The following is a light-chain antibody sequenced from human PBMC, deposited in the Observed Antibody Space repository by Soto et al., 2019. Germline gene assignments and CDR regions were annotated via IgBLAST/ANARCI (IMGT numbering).Light chain of an antibody. J-gene: IGKJ1*01. Sequence: DVKMTQSPSTLSASVGDRVTITCRASQSISSWLAWYQQKPGKAPKLLIYDASSLESGVPSRFSGSGSGTEFTLTISSLQPADFATYYCQHYNSHSWPFGQGTKAAI. CDR1: QSISSW. CDR3: QHYNSHSWP. V-gene: IGKV1-5*01. CDR2: DAS.